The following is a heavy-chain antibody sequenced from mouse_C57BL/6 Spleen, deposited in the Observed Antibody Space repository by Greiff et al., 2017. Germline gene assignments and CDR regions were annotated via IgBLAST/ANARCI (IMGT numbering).Heavy chain of an antibody. D-gene: IGHD3-2*02. CDR2: IHPNSGST. CDR1: GYTFTSYW. CDR3: ARRRLYYAMDY. V-gene: IGHV1-64*01. J-gene: IGHJ4*01. Sequence: VQLQQPGAELVKPGASVKLSCKASGYTFTSYWMHWVKQRPGQGLEWIGMIHPNSGSTNYNEKFKSKATLTVDKSSSTAYMQLSSLTSEDTAVYYCARRRLYYAMDYWGQGTSVTVSS.